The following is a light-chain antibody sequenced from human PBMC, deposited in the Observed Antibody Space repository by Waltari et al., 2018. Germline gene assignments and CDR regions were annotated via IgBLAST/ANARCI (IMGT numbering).Light chain of an antibody. J-gene: IGKJ2*01. CDR2: GAS. Sequence: EIVMTQSPATLSVSPEERATLSCRASQSVSSNLAWYQQKPGQAPRLLIYGASTRATGSPARFSGSGYGTEFTITISSLQSEDFAVYYCQQYNNWPPAYTFGQGTKLEIK. V-gene: IGKV3-15*01. CDR3: QQYNNWPPAYT. CDR1: QSVSSN.